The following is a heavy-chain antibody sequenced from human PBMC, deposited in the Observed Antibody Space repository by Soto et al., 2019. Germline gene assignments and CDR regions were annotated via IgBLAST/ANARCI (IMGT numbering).Heavy chain of an antibody. Sequence: PSETLSLTCTVSGGSISSSSYYWGWIRQPPGKGLEWIGSIYYSGSTYYNPSLKSRVTISVDTSKNQFSLKLSSVTAADTAVYYCASRLFTFGGVIVTSVLDAFDIWGQGTMVTVS. CDR3: ASRLFTFGGVIVTSVLDAFDI. J-gene: IGHJ3*02. V-gene: IGHV4-39*01. D-gene: IGHD3-16*02. CDR1: GGSISSSSYY. CDR2: IYYSGST.